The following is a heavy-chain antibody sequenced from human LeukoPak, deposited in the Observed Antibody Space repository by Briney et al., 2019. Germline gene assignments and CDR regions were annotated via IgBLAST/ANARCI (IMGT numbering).Heavy chain of an antibody. Sequence: PSGTLSLTCAVSGGSISSSNWWSWVRQPPGKGLEWIGYIYYSGSTNYNPSLKSRVTISVDTSKNQFSLKLSSVAAADTAVYYCARSLWGTATSLDYWGQGTLVTVSS. D-gene: IGHD3-16*01. J-gene: IGHJ4*02. CDR3: ARSLWGTATSLDY. CDR1: GGSISSSNW. CDR2: IYYSGST. V-gene: IGHV4-4*02.